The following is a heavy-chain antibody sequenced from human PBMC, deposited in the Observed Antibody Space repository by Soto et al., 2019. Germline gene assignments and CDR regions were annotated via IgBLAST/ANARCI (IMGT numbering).Heavy chain of an antibody. Sequence: EVQLVESGGGLVQPGGSLRLSCEASGFTVSSNYMSWVRQAPGQGLQWVSILYSDGTTYYADSVKGRFTISRDNSKNTLYLQMNSLRAEDTAMYYCARWTRGIDYWGQGTLVTVSS. CDR3: ARWTRGIDY. V-gene: IGHV3-66*01. CDR2: LYSDGTT. D-gene: IGHD3-10*01. J-gene: IGHJ4*02. CDR1: GFTVSSNY.